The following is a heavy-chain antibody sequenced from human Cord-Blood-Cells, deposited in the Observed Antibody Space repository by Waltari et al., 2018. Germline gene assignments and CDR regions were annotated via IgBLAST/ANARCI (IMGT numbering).Heavy chain of an antibody. CDR3: ARARLRWYVKSSRWFDP. Sequence: QVQLVQSGAEVKKPGASVKVSCKASGYTFTSYDINWVRQATGQGLEWMGWMNPNMGNTGYAKKFQGRVTMTRNTSISTAYMELSSLRSEDTAVYYCARARLRWYVKSSRWFDPWGQGTLVTVSS. CDR1: GYTFTSYD. CDR2: MNPNMGNT. D-gene: IGHD4-17*01. J-gene: IGHJ5*02. V-gene: IGHV1-8*01.